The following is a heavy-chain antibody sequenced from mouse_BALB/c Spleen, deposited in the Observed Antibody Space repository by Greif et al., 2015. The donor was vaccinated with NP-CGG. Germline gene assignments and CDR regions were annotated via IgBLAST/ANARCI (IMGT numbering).Heavy chain of an antibody. CDR1: GYAFSSSW. CDR2: IYPGDGDT. Sequence: QVQLKQSGPELVKPGASVKVSCKASGYAFSSSWMNWVKQRPGQGLEWIGRIYPGDGDTNYNGKFKGKATLTADKSSSTAYMQLSSLTSVDSAVYFCARNRYDRYFDVWGAGTTVTVSS. CDR3: ARNRYDRYFDV. V-gene: IGHV1-82*01. J-gene: IGHJ1*01. D-gene: IGHD2-14*01.